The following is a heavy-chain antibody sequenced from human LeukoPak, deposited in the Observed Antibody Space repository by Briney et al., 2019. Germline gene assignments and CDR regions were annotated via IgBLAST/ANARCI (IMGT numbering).Heavy chain of an antibody. J-gene: IGHJ4*02. CDR1: GGSFSGYY. V-gene: IGHV4-34*01. D-gene: IGHD5-18*01. CDR3: ARGSGYSYNEYFFDN. Sequence: KPSETLSLTCAVYGGSFSGYYWSWIRQPPGKGLEWIGEINHSGSTNYNPSLKSRVTISVDTSKNQFSLKLSSVTAADTAVYYCARGSGYSYNEYFFDNWGQGTLVTVSS. CDR2: INHSGST.